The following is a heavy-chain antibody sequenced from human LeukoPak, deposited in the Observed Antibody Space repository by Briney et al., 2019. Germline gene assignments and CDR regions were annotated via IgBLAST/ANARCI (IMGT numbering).Heavy chain of an antibody. Sequence: SETLSLTCTVSGGSISSYYWSWIRQPPGKGLEWIGYIYYSGSTNHNPSLKSRVTISVDTSKNQFSLKLSSVTAADTAVYYCARVESYCSGGSCYLDTKWFDPWGQGTLVTVSS. J-gene: IGHJ5*02. V-gene: IGHV4-59*01. CDR1: GGSISSYY. D-gene: IGHD2-15*01. CDR3: ARVESYCSGGSCYLDTKWFDP. CDR2: IYYSGST.